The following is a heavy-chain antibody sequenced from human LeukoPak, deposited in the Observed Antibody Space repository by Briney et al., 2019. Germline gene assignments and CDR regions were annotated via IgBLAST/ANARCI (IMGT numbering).Heavy chain of an antibody. J-gene: IGHJ4*02. D-gene: IGHD4-23*01. CDR3: AKGRGATVVANFDY. Sequence: GGSLRLSCAATGFTFSGYAMNWVRQAPGKGLEWVSGIGGSGGTTYYADSVKGRFTISRDNSKNTLYLQMNSLRAEDTAVYYCAKGRGATVVANFDYWGQGTLVTVSS. V-gene: IGHV3-23*01. CDR1: GFTFSGYA. CDR2: IGGSGGTT.